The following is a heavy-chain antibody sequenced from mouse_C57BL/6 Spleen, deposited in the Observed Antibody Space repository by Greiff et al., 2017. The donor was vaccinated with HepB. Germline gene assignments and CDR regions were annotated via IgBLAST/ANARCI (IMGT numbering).Heavy chain of an antibody. CDR1: GFTFSSYG. Sequence: EVQLQESGGDLVKPGGSLKLSCAASGFTFSSYGMSWVRQTPDKRLEWVATISSGGSYTYYPDSVEGRFTISRDNAKNTLYLQMSSLKSEDTAMYYCARENYGNYGFAYWGQGTLVTVSA. D-gene: IGHD2-1*01. CDR3: ARENYGNYGFAY. J-gene: IGHJ3*01. CDR2: ISSGGSYT. V-gene: IGHV5-6*01.